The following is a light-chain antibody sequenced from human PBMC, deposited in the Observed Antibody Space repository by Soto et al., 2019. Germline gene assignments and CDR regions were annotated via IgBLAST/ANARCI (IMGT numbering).Light chain of an antibody. CDR2: DAS. J-gene: IGKJ3*01. V-gene: IGKV1-33*01. CDR1: QDISNY. CDR3: QQYDNLPIT. Sequence: DIQMTQSPSSLSASVGDRVTITCQASQDISNYLNWYQQKPGKAPKLLIYDASNLETGVTSRFSGSGSGTYFTFTISSLQPEDIATYYCQQYDNLPITFGPGTKVDIK.